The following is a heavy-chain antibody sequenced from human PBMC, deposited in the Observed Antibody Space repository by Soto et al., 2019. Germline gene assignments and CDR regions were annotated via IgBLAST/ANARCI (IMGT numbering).Heavy chain of an antibody. CDR1: GGSISSGDYY. J-gene: IGHJ5*02. Sequence: NPSETLSLTCTVSGGSISSGDYYWSWIRHPPGKGLEWIGYIYYSGSTYYNPSLKSRVTISVDTSKNQFSLKLSSVTAADTAVYYCARDSPSDYGDFRFDPWGQGTLVTVSS. V-gene: IGHV4-30-4*01. CDR2: IYYSGST. CDR3: ARDSPSDYGDFRFDP. D-gene: IGHD4-17*01.